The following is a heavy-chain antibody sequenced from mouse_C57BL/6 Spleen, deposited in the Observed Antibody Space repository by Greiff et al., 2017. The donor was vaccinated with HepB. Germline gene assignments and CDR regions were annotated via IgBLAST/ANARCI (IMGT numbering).Heavy chain of an antibody. Sequence: EVMLVESGGGLVQPGGSLKLSCAASGFTFSDYGMAWVRQAPRKGPEWVAFISNLAYSIYYADTVTGRFTISRENAKNTLYLEMSSLRSEDTAMYYCARREDGYYAMDYWGQGTSVTVSS. J-gene: IGHJ4*01. CDR3: ARREDGYYAMDY. CDR1: GFTFSDYG. D-gene: IGHD2-3*01. V-gene: IGHV5-15*04. CDR2: ISNLAYSI.